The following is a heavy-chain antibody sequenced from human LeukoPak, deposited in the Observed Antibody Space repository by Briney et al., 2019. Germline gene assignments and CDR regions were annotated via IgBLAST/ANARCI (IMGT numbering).Heavy chain of an antibody. D-gene: IGHD5-12*01. Sequence: SETLSLTCAVYGGSFSGYYWSWIRQPPGKGLEWIEEINHSGSTNYNPSLKSRVTISVDMSKNQFSLKLSSVTAADTAVYYCAREGRLVATDYWGQGTLVTVSS. CDR2: INHSGST. V-gene: IGHV4-34*01. J-gene: IGHJ4*02. CDR1: GGSFSGYY. CDR3: AREGRLVATDY.